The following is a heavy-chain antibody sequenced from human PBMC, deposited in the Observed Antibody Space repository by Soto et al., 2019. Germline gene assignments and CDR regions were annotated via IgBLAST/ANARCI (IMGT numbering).Heavy chain of an antibody. CDR2: IKRDGSEK. Sequence: GGSLRLSCAASGFTFNNYWMIWVRQAPGKGLEWVANIKRDGSEKYYVDSVKGRFTISRDNAKNSLYLQMNRLRAEDTAVYYCAKEGWDAFDIWGQGTMVTVSS. CDR3: AKEGWDAFDI. D-gene: IGHD1-26*01. J-gene: IGHJ3*02. CDR1: GFTFNNYW. V-gene: IGHV3-7*01.